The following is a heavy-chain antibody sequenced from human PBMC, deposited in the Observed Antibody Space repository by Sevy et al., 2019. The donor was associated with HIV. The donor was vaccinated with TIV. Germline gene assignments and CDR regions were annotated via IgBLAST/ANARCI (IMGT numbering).Heavy chain of an antibody. CDR2: IYYSGST. J-gene: IGHJ3*02. CDR1: GGSISSSSYY. Sequence: SETLSLTCTVSGGSISSSSYYWGWIRQPPGKGLGWIGSIYYSGSTYYNPSLKSRVTISVDTSKNQFSLKLSSVTAADTAVYYCARAGAFDIWGQGTMVTVSS. V-gene: IGHV4-39*01. CDR3: ARAGAFDI.